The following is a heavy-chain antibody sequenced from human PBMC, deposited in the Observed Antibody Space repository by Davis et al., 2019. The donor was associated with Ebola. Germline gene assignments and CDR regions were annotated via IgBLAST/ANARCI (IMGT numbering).Heavy chain of an antibody. CDR2: INSDGSST. CDR1: GFTFSSYW. CDR3: ASLLRENSGQGH. Sequence: GSLKISCAASGFTFSSYWMHWVRQAPGKGLVWVSRINSDGSSTSYADSVKGRFTISRDNAKNTLYLQMDSLRAEDTAVYYCASLLRENSGQGHWGQGTLVTVSS. J-gene: IGHJ4*02. D-gene: IGHD5-12*01. V-gene: IGHV3-74*01.